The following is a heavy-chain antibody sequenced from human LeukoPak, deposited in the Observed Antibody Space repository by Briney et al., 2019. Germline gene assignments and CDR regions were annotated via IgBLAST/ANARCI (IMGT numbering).Heavy chain of an antibody. CDR1: GFTFSSYG. Sequence: GGSLRLSCAASGFTFSSYGMHWVRQAPGKGLEWVAVISYDGSNKYYADSVEGRFTISRDNSKNTLYLQMNSLRAEDTAVYYCAKGFYYYDSSGYCLDYWGQGTLVTVSS. V-gene: IGHV3-30*18. D-gene: IGHD3-22*01. CDR3: AKGFYYYDSSGYCLDY. J-gene: IGHJ4*02. CDR2: ISYDGSNK.